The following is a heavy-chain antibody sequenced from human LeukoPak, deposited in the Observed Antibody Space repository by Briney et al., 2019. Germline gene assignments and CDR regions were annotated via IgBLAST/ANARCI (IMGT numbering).Heavy chain of an antibody. Sequence: PSETLSLTCTVSGGSISSGDYYWSWIRQPPGKGPEWIGYTHYSGRTYYNPSLRSRLTISADTSKNQFSLKLRSVTAADTAIYYCARQGYDILTGYIDAFDIWGQGTMVTVSS. J-gene: IGHJ3*02. CDR3: ARQGYDILTGYIDAFDI. V-gene: IGHV4-30-4*08. CDR1: GGSISSGDYY. D-gene: IGHD3-9*01. CDR2: THYSGRT.